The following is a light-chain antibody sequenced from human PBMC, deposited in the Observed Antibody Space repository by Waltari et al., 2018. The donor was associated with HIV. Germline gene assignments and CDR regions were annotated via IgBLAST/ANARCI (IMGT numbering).Light chain of an antibody. CDR2: VGTGGIVG. CDR1: RGYSHYN. V-gene: IGLV9-49*03. CDR3: GADHASGSTFKVI. J-gene: IGLJ2*01. Sequence: QPVLTQPPSASASLGASVTLTCTLSRGYSHYNVDWYQQRPGKGPRFVMRVGTGGIVGSKGDGIPDRFSVLGSGLNRSLTIKNIQEEDESDFHCGADHASGSTFKVIFGGGTKLTVL.